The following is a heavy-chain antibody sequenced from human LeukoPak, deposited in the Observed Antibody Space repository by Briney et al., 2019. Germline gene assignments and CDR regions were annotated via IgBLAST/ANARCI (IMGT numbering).Heavy chain of an antibody. J-gene: IGHJ4*02. CDR3: AREAHSSGWYIY. V-gene: IGHV1-18*04. CDR2: ISAYNGNT. CDR1: GYTFTNYY. Sequence: ASVKVSCKASGYTFTNYYMHWVRQAPGQGLEWMGWISAYNGNTNYAQKLQGRVTMTTDTSTSIAYMELRSLRSDDTAVYYCAREAHSSGWYIYWGQGTLVTVSS. D-gene: IGHD6-19*01.